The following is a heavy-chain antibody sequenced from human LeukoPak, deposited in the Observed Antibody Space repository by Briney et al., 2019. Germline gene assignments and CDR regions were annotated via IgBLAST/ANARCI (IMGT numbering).Heavy chain of an antibody. CDR3: ARSGTYYYGSGSYHMDV. J-gene: IGHJ6*03. V-gene: IGHV3-74*01. Sequence: GGSLRLSCAASGFTFSTYAMNWVRQAPGKGLVWVSRINSDGSSTSYADSVKGRFTISRDNAKNTLYLQMNSLRAEDTAVYYCARSGTYYYGSGSYHMDVWGKGTTVTVSS. CDR1: GFTFSTYA. CDR2: INSDGSST. D-gene: IGHD3-10*01.